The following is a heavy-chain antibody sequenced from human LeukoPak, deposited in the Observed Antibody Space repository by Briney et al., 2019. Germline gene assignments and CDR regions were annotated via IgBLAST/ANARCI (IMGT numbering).Heavy chain of an antibody. CDR3: ARVRGSSGWSALIFNFDY. D-gene: IGHD6-19*01. CDR1: GGSVSSYY. CDR2: IYYSGST. J-gene: IGHJ4*02. V-gene: IGHV4-59*02. Sequence: SETLSLTCTVSGGSVSSYYWSWIRQPPGKGLEWIGYIYYSGSTNYNPSLKSRVTISVDTSKNQFSLKLSSVTAADTAVYYCARVRGSSGWSALIFNFDYWGQGTLVTVSS.